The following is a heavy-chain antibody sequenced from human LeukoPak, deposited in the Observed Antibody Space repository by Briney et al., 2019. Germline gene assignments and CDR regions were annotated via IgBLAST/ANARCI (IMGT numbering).Heavy chain of an antibody. CDR2: IYYSGST. CDR1: GGSTSSRSYY. Sequence: PSETMSLTWIVSGGSTSSRSYYWGWIRQPPGKGLEWIGSIYYSGSTYYNPSLKSRVPISVDTSKNQFSLKLSSVTAADTAVYYCARMGYCSSTSCYPGRFDYWGQGTLVTVSS. J-gene: IGHJ4*02. D-gene: IGHD2-2*01. CDR3: ARMGYCSSTSCYPGRFDY. V-gene: IGHV4-39*07.